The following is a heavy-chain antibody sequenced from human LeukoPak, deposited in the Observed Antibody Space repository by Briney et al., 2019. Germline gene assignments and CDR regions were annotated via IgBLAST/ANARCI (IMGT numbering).Heavy chain of an antibody. CDR1: GGSISSYY. CDR2: IYYSGST. J-gene: IGHJ6*02. D-gene: IGHD1-26*01. V-gene: IGHV4-59*08. CDR3: ARHFQNGGSYWVPYYYYGMDV. Sequence: SETLSLTCTVSGGSISSYYWSWIRQPPGKGLEWIGYIYYSGSTNYNPSLKSRVTISVDTSKNQFSLKQSSVTAADTAVYYCARHFQNGGSYWVPYYYYGMDVWGQGTTVTVSS.